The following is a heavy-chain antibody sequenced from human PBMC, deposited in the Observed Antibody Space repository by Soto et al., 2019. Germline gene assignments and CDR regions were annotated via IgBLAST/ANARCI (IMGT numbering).Heavy chain of an antibody. CDR2: IKQDGSEK. CDR3: AREWSPPLAVFDY. CDR1: GSTFITYW. Sequence: PWGSLRLSCTASGSTFITYWIRCVRHSPGKWRECVANIKQDGSEKYYVDSVKGRFTISRDNAKNSVYLQMNSLRVEDTAVYYCAREWSPPLAVFDYWGQGILVTVSS. J-gene: IGHJ4*02. D-gene: IGHD1-26*01. V-gene: IGHV3-7*03.